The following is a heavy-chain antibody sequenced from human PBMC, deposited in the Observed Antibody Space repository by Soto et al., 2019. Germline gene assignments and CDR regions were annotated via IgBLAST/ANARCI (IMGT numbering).Heavy chain of an antibody. Sequence: PSETLSLTYTVSGGSISSGDYYWTWIRQPPGTGLEWIGEINHSGSTNYNPSLKSRVTISVDTSKNQFSLKLTSVTAADTAVYYCARDKITGLFDYWGQGTLVTVSS. D-gene: IGHD2-8*02. CDR3: ARDKITGLFDY. V-gene: IGHV4-39*07. CDR1: GGSISSGDYY. CDR2: INHSGST. J-gene: IGHJ4*02.